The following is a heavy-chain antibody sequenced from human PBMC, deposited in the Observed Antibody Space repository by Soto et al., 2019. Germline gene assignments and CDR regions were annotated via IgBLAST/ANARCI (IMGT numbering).Heavy chain of an antibody. V-gene: IGHV4-31*03. CDR1: GDSINNADYY. CDR3: ARVRGHAFDI. Sequence: QVQLQESGPGLVKPSQTLSLNCSVSGDSINNADYYWSWIRQHAGRGLEWIGYIYYSGTTYYNPSLTSRVTISMDTSKNQFSLEMSSVNAADTAVYYCARVRGHAFDIRGQGTMVTVS. CDR2: IYYSGTT. J-gene: IGHJ3*02. D-gene: IGHD3-10*01.